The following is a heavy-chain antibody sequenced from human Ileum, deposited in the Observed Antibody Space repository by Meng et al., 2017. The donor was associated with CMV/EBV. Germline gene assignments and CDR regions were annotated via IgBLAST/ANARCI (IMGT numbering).Heavy chain of an antibody. CDR2: IYHGGST. Sequence: QVQLQESGPGLVKPSETLSLTCTVSGDSITSFYWSWIRQPAGKALEWIGRIYHGGSTNYNPSLKSRVTLSVDTSKNQFSMRLTSVTAADTAVYYCARGPGGFGDFNFDYWGQGTLVTASS. CDR3: ARGPGGFGDFNFDY. J-gene: IGHJ4*02. D-gene: IGHD3-16*01. CDR1: GDSITSFY. V-gene: IGHV4-4*07.